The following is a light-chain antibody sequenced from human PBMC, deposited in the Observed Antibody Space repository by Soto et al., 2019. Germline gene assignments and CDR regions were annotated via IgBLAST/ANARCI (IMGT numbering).Light chain of an antibody. CDR1: SPNIGSNI. V-gene: IGLV1-44*01. CDR3: SAWDASLNAIL. CDR2: NND. J-gene: IGLJ2*01. Sequence: QSVLSQPPSASGTPGQRVTISCSGRSPNIGSNIVNWYQQLPGTAPKLLIYNNDQRPSGVPDRFSGSKSGTSASLATSGLQSEDEADYYCSAWDASLNAILFGGGTKLTVL.